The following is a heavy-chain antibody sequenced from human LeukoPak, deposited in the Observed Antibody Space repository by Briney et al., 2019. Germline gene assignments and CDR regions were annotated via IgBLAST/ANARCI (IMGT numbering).Heavy chain of an antibody. V-gene: IGHV4-39*07. Sequence: SETLSLTCTVSGGSISSSSYYWGWIRQPPGKVLEWIGSIYYSGSTYYNPSLKSRVTISVDTSKNQFSLKVNSVTAADTAVYYCVRDRFCSGRSCYGPPDDWGQGARVTVSS. D-gene: IGHD2-15*01. CDR2: IYYSGST. J-gene: IGHJ4*02. CDR1: GGSISSSSYY. CDR3: VRDRFCSGRSCYGPPDD.